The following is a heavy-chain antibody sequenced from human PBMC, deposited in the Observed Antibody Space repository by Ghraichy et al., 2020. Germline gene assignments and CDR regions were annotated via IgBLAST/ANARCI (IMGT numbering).Heavy chain of an antibody. D-gene: IGHD1-26*01. J-gene: IGHJ4*02. CDR1: GFTFSSYA. CDR3: AKFGASGSFAKGDY. V-gene: IGHV3-23*01. Sequence: LSLTCAASGFTFSSYAMSWVRQAPGKGLEWVSAISGSGGSTYYADSVKGRFTISRDNSKNTLYMQMNSLRAEDTAVYYCAKFGASGSFAKGDYWGQGTLVTVSS. CDR2: ISGSGGST.